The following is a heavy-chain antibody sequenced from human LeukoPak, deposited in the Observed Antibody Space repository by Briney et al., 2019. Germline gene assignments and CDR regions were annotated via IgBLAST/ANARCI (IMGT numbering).Heavy chain of an antibody. CDR3: AREAYVAVAVHFDY. D-gene: IGHD6-19*01. V-gene: IGHV3-30*04. CDR1: GFTFSSYA. CDR2: ISYDGSNK. J-gene: IGHJ4*02. Sequence: GGSLRLSCAASGFTFSSYAMHWVRQAPGKGLEWVAVISYDGSNKYYADSVKGRFTISRDNSKNTLYLQMNSLRAEDTAVYYCAREAYVAVAVHFDYWGQGTLVTVSS.